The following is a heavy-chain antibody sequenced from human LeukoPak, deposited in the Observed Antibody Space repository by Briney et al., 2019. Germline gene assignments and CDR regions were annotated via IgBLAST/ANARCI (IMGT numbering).Heavy chain of an antibody. J-gene: IGHJ4*02. Sequence: SETLSLTCTVSGGSISSGNYYWSWIRKPAGKGLEWIGRIYTSGSTNYNPSRKSRVTISVDTSKNQFSLKLSSVTAADTAVYXXXXSPTKRVPEDYWGQGTLVTVSS. CDR2: IYTSGST. V-gene: IGHV4-61*02. CDR1: GGSISSGNYY. CDR3: XXSPTKRVPEDY. D-gene: IGHD2-2*01.